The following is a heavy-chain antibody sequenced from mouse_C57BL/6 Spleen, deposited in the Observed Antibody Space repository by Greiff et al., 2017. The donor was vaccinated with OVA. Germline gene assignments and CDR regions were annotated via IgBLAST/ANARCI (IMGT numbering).Heavy chain of an antibody. CDR3: ASDITNVVARVDY. CDR1: GYTFTSYW. Sequence: QVQLQQPGAELVKPGASVKLSCKASGYTFTSYWMHWVKQRPGQGLEWIGMIHPNSGSTNYNEKFKGKATLTVDKSSSTAYMQLSSLTSEDSAVYYCASDITNVVARVDYWGQGTTLTVSS. CDR2: IHPNSGST. D-gene: IGHD1-1*01. V-gene: IGHV1-64*01. J-gene: IGHJ2*01.